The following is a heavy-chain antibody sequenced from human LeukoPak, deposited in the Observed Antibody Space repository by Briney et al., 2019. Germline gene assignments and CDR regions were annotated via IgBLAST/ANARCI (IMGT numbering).Heavy chain of an antibody. CDR1: GYTFTSYG. CDR2: ISAYNGNT. CDR3: ARILDSSGYYYRDAFDI. D-gene: IGHD3-22*01. V-gene: IGHV1-18*01. Sequence: GASVKVSCKASGYTFTSYGISWVRQAPGQGLEWMGWISAYNGNTNYAQKLQGRVTMTTDTSTSTAYMELRSLRSDDTAVYYCARILDSSGYYYRDAFDIWGQGTMVTVSS. J-gene: IGHJ3*02.